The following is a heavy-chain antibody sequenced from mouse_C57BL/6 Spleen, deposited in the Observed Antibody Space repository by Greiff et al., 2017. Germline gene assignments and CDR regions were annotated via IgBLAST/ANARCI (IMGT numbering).Heavy chain of an antibody. CDR2: IYPGSGST. V-gene: IGHV1-55*01. Sequence: QVQLQQPGAELVKPGASVKMSCKASGYTFTSYWITWVKQRPGQGLEWIGDIYPGSGSTNYNERFKSKATLTVDTSSSTAYMQLSSLTSEDSAVYYCARSKSNYLYYFDYWGQGTTLTVSS. D-gene: IGHD2-5*01. CDR3: ARSKSNYLYYFDY. CDR1: GYTFTSYW. J-gene: IGHJ2*01.